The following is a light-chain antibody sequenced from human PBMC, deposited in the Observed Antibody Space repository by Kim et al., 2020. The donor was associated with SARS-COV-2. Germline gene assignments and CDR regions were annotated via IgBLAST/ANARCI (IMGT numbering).Light chain of an antibody. CDR3: QQYNSWPKT. CDR2: GAS. V-gene: IGKV3-15*01. J-gene: IGKJ1*01. CDR1: QSVTTN. Sequence: VSPGDGATLSCRASQSVTTNLAWYQQKPGQPPRLLIHGASTRAIGVPPRFSGRGSGTDFTLTISGLQSEDFAVYFCQQYNSWPKTFGQGTKVDIK.